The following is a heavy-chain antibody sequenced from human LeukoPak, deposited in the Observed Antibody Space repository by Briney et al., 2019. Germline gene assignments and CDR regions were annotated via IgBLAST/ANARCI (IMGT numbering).Heavy chain of an antibody. D-gene: IGHD3-10*01. Sequence: PGGSLRLSCAASGVTFSSFAMSWVRQAPGKGLEWVSGISGSGGTTYYAESVKGRFTISRDNAKNTLYLHMNSLTADDTAVYFCAKAVGSGSYRHSDYWGQGTLVTVSS. J-gene: IGHJ4*02. V-gene: IGHV3-23*01. CDR3: AKAVGSGSYRHSDY. CDR1: GVTFSSFA. CDR2: ISGSGGTT.